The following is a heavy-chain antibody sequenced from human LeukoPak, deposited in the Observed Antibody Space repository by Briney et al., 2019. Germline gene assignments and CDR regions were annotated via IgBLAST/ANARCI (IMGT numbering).Heavy chain of an antibody. Sequence: ASVKVSCKASGYTFTTYDINWVRQATGQGLEWMGWMNPNSGNTGYAQKFQGRVTMTRNTSISTAYMELSSLRSEDTAVYYCGGGPYYYYGMDVWGQGTTVTVSS. J-gene: IGHJ6*02. V-gene: IGHV1-8*01. CDR2: MNPNSGNT. CDR3: GGGPYYYYGMDV. D-gene: IGHD5-12*01. CDR1: GYTFTTYD.